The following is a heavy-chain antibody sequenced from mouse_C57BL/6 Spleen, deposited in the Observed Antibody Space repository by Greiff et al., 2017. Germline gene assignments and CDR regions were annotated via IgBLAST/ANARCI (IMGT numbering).Heavy chain of an antibody. Sequence: EVQLQESEGGLVQPGSSMKLSCTASGFTFSDYYMAWVRQVPEKGLEWVANINYDGSSTYYLDSLKSRFIISRDNATNILYLQMSSLKSEDTATYYCARGYYGYDFDYWGQGTTLTVSS. CDR1: GFTFSDYY. V-gene: IGHV5-16*01. CDR3: ARGYYGYDFDY. J-gene: IGHJ2*01. CDR2: INYDGSST. D-gene: IGHD2-2*01.